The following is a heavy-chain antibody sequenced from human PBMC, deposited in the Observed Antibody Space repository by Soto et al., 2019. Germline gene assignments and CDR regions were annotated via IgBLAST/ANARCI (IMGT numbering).Heavy chain of an antibody. CDR1: GFTFSSYS. Sequence: PGGSLRLSCAASGFTFSSYSMNWVRQAPGKGLEWVSSITSSSSYIYYADSVKGRFTISRDDAKDSLYLQMNSLRAEDTAVYYCARLTFYDSSGYSCYWGQGTLVTVSS. CDR3: ARLTFYDSSGYSCY. J-gene: IGHJ1*01. V-gene: IGHV3-21*01. D-gene: IGHD3-22*01. CDR2: ITSSSSYI.